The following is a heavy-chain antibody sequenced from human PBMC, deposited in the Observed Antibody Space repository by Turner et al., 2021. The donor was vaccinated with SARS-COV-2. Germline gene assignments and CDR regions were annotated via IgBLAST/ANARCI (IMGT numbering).Heavy chain of an antibody. CDR2: IRTKANIYAT. J-gene: IGHJ4*02. V-gene: IGHV3-73*01. Sequence: EVQLVESGGGLVQPGGSLKVSCAASGITFSDSAIHWVRQASGKGLEWIGRIRTKANIYATEYTASVKGRFTISRDDSKNTAYLQMNSLETEDTAVYYCSRTRGDTVMVGSLYYIDYWGQGTLVTVSS. CDR3: SRTRGDTVMVGSLYYIDY. CDR1: GITFSDSA. D-gene: IGHD5-18*01.